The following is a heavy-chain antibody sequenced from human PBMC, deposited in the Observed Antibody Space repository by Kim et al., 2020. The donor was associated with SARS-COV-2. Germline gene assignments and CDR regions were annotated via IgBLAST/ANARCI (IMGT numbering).Heavy chain of an antibody. J-gene: IGHJ6*02. CDR3: AKDMGGGRKYYGSGNGMDV. V-gene: IGHV3-9*01. CDR1: GFAFHDHA. D-gene: IGHD3-10*01. CDR2: ISWHRNSV. Sequence: GGSLRLSCAASGFAFHDHAMHWVRQAPGQGLEWLSGISWHRNSVYYADSVKGRFTISIYNARNSLYLQMNSLRFEDTAFYYCAKDMGGGRKYYGSGNGMDVWSQGTTVTVSS.